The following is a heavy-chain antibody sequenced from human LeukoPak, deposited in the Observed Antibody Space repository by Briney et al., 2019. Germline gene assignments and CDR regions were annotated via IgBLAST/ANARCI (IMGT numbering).Heavy chain of an antibody. V-gene: IGHV3-23*01. CDR1: GFTFSSYA. Sequence: GGSMRLSCAASGFTFSSYAMSWVRKAPEKGLEWGSAISGSGGSTYYADSVKGRFTISRDNSKNTLYLQMNSLRAEDTAVYYCAKAKITFGGVIVNPFDYWGQGTLVTVSS. CDR3: AKAKITFGGVIVNPFDY. J-gene: IGHJ4*02. D-gene: IGHD3-16*02. CDR2: ISGSGGST.